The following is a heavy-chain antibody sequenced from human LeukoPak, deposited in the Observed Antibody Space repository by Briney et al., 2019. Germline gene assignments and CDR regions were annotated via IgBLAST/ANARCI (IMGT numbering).Heavy chain of an antibody. D-gene: IGHD6-25*01. V-gene: IGHV4-39*02. J-gene: IGHJ4*02. CDR2: VYYGRSP. Sequence: SETLSLTCAVYGGSFSRSTYYWAWIRQPPGKGLEWIGSVYYGRSPYFNPSLESRATISVDTSKNHFSLKMSSVTAADTAVYYCARSSGTGTFSYWGQGTLVAVSS. CDR1: GGSFSRSTYY. CDR3: ARSSGTGTFSY.